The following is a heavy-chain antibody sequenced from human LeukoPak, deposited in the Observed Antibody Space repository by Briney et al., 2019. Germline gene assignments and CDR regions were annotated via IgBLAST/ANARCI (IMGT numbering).Heavy chain of an antibody. CDR2: IYYSGST. J-gene: IGHJ5*02. V-gene: IGHV4-39*01. D-gene: IGHD2-15*01. CDR1: GGPISSSSYS. CDR3: AATDRCSGGSCYSLGFWFDP. Sequence: SETLSLTCTVSGGPISSSSYSWGWIRQPPGKGLEWIGSIYYSGSTYYNPSLKSRVTISVDTSKNQFSLKLSSVTAADTAVYYCAATDRCSGGSCYSLGFWFDPWGQGTLVTVSS.